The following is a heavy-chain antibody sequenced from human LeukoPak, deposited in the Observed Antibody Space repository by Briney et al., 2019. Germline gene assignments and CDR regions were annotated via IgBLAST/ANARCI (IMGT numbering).Heavy chain of an antibody. Sequence: ASVKVSCKTSGYSFTDYYMHWVSQAPGQGLEWMGWINPNSGGTSSAQKFQGRVTMTRDTSITTVYMEVNWLTSDDTAIYYCARADRLHGGPYLIGPWGQGTLVTVSS. CDR2: INPNSGGT. CDR3: ARADRLHGGPYLIGP. J-gene: IGHJ5*02. D-gene: IGHD2-21*01. CDR1: GYSFTDYY. V-gene: IGHV1-2*02.